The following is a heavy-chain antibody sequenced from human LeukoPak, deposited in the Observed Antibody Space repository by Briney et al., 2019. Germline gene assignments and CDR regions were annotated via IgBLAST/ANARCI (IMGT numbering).Heavy chain of an antibody. CDR3: ARGADGELLTAFDI. V-gene: IGHV3-48*01. CDR2: ISSSSSTI. D-gene: IGHD3-10*01. Sequence: GGSLRLSCAASGFTFSSYGMTWVRQAPGKGLEWVSYISSSSSTIYYADSVKGRFTISRDNAKNSLYLQLNSLRAEDTAVYYCARGADGELLTAFDIWGQGTMVTVSS. CDR1: GFTFSSYG. J-gene: IGHJ3*02.